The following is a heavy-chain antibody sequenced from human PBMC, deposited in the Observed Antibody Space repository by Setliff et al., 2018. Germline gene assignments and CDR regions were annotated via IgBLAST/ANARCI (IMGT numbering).Heavy chain of an antibody. D-gene: IGHD6-19*01. CDR1: GFTFNRFA. CDR2: ISGASSTI. CDR3: ARVRSSGWEEPDY. V-gene: IGHV3-48*01. Sequence: GGSLRLSCAASGFTFNRFAMTWVRQAPGKGLEWLSKISGASSTIYYADSVKGRFTVSRDNAQNILYLRMNNLRAEDTAVYFCARVRSSGWEEPDYWGQGTLVTVSS. J-gene: IGHJ4*02.